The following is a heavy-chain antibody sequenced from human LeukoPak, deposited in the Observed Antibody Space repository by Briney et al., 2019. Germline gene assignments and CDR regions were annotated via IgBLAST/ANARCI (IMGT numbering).Heavy chain of an antibody. CDR2: IYYSGST. V-gene: IGHV4-59*01. J-gene: IGHJ5*02. D-gene: IGHD2-2*01. CDR1: GGSISSYY. CDR3: ARRSVVPAAMEQNWFDP. Sequence: SETLSLTCTVSGGSISSYYWSWIRQPPGKGLEWIGYIYYSGSTNYNPSLKSRVTISVDTSKNQFSLKLSSVTAADTAVYYCARRSVVPAAMEQNWFDPWGQGTLVTVSS.